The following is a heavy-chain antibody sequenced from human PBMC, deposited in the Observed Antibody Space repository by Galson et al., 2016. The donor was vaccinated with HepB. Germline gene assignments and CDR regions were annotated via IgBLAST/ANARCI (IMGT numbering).Heavy chain of an antibody. CDR3: ASLGYCTGGTCYSPY. CDR2: IFHSGST. J-gene: IGHJ4*02. D-gene: IGHD2-15*01. V-gene: IGHV4-4*02. CDR1: GGSISSYNW. Sequence: SETLSLTCAVSGGSISSYNWWSWVRQPPGKGLEWIGEIFHSGSTNYNPSLKSRVSISVDTSKNQFSLKLSSVTAADTAVYYCASLGYCTGGTCYSPYWGQGTLVTVSS.